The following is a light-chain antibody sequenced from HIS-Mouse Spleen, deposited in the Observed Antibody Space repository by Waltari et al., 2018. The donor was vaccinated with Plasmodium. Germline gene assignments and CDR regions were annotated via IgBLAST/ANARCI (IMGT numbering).Light chain of an antibody. CDR3: YSTDSSGNHRV. J-gene: IGLJ3*02. CDR1: ALPKKY. Sequence: SYELTQPPSVSVSPGQTARITCSGDALPKKYAYWYQQKSGQAPVLVIYEDSKRPSGIPERFYGSSSGTMATVTISGAQVEDEADYYGYSTDSSGNHRVFGGGTKLTVL. V-gene: IGLV3-10*01. CDR2: EDS.